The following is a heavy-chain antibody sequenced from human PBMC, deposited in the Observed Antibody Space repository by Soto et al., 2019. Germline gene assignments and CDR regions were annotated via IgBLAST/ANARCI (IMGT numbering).Heavy chain of an antibody. J-gene: IGHJ4*02. CDR1: GGSISSYY. V-gene: IGHV4-59*01. D-gene: IGHD1-26*01. CDR3: ASGSYFFDY. CDR2: IYYSGST. Sequence: SETLSLTCTVSGGSISSYYWSWIRQPPGKGLEWIGYIYYSGSTNYNPSLKSRVTISVDTSKNQFSLKLSSVTAADTAVYYCASGSYFFDYWGQGTLVTVSS.